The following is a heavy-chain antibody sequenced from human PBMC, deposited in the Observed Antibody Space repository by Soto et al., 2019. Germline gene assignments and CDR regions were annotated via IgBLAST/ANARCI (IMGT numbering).Heavy chain of an antibody. J-gene: IGHJ6*02. D-gene: IGHD1-26*01. Sequence: EVQLAESGGGLIQPGGSLRLSCATSGFTFSRYWIHWVRQAPGEGLVWVSRISGDGVHTDYAESVKGRFTVSRDIAKSTGYLQMNSLRADDTAVYYCAKWGGYYAYYSEMDVWGRGTTVTVSS. CDR2: ISGDGVHT. CDR3: AKWGGYYAYYSEMDV. CDR1: GFTFSRYW. V-gene: IGHV3-74*01.